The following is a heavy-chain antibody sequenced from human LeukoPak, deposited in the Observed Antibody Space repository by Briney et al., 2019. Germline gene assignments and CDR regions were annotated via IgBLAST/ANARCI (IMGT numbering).Heavy chain of an antibody. CDR2: ISYDGSNK. J-gene: IGHJ6*04. D-gene: IGHD1-14*01. V-gene: IGHV3-30*04. CDR3: ARSAKPPTSNYYYYYGMDV. CDR1: GFTFSSYA. Sequence: GGSLRLSCAASGFTFSSYAMHWVRQAPGKGLEWVAVISYDGSNKYYADSVKGRFTISRDNSKNTLYLQMNSLRAEDTAVYYCARSAKPPTSNYYYYYGMDVWGKGTTVTVSS.